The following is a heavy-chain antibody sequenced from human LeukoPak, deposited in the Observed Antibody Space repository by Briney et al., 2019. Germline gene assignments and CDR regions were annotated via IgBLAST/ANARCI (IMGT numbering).Heavy chain of an antibody. CDR1: GFTVSSNY. CDR2: IYSSSNT. Sequence: PGGSLRLSCAASGFTVSSNYMSWVRQAPGKGLEWVSVIYSSSNTYYADSVKGRFTISRDNSKNTLYLQMNSLRAEDTAVYYCARGVVVPAATLYYYYGMDVWGQGTTVTVSS. D-gene: IGHD2-2*01. J-gene: IGHJ6*02. V-gene: IGHV3-53*01. CDR3: ARGVVVPAATLYYYYGMDV.